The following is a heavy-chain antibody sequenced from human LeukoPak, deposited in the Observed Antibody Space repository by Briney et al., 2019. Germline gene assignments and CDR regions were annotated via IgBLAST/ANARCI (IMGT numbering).Heavy chain of an antibody. CDR3: ARDRYGRPVDY. V-gene: IGHV4-30-2*01. CDR2: IYHSGTP. J-gene: IGHJ4*02. Sequence: SETLPLTCTVSGGALSSGGYYWTWIRQPPGKGLEWIGYIYHSGTPYYNPSLKSRVTLSVDRSKNQFSLKMTSVTAADSAVYYCARDRYGRPVDYWGQGTLVTVSS. CDR1: GGALSSGGYY. D-gene: IGHD2-15*01.